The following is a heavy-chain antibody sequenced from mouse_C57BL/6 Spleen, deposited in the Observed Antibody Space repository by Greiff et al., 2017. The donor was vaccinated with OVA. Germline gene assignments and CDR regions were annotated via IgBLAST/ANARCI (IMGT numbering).Heavy chain of an antibody. CDR2: ISYDGSN. V-gene: IGHV3-6*01. CDR1: GYSITSGYY. Sequence: EVKLLESGPGLVKPSQSLSLTCSVTGYSITSGYYWNWIRQFPGNKLEWMGYISYDGSNNYNPSLKNRISITRDTSKNQFFLKLNSVTTEDTATYYCAKGSLGQWYFDVWGTGTTVTVSS. J-gene: IGHJ1*03. D-gene: IGHD4-1*01. CDR3: AKGSLGQWYFDV.